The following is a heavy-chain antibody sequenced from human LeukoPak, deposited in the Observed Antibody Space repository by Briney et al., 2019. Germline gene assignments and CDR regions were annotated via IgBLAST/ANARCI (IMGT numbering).Heavy chain of an antibody. V-gene: IGHV3-48*03. CDR3: ARSIKGDSDH. CDR2: ISSSGTTV. CDR1: GFTFRSYE. Sequence: GGSLRLSCAASGFTFRSYEMNWVRQAPGKGLDWVSYISSSGTTVYYADSVKGRFTVSTDNAKNSLYLQMNSLRAEDTAVYYCARSIKGDSDHWGQGTLVTVSS. J-gene: IGHJ4*02. D-gene: IGHD3-10*01.